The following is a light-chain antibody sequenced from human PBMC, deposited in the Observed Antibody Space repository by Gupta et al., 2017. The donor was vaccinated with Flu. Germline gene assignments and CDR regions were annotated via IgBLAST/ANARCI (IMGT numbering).Light chain of an antibody. CDR1: QSISSY. Sequence: DIQMTQSPSSLSASVRDRVTITCRASQSISSYLNWYQQKPGKAPKLLIYAASSLQSGVPSRFSGSGSGTDFTLTISRLQPEDFATYYCQQSYSTPYSFGQGTKLEIK. CDR3: QQSYSTPYS. V-gene: IGKV1-39*01. CDR2: AAS. J-gene: IGKJ2*03.